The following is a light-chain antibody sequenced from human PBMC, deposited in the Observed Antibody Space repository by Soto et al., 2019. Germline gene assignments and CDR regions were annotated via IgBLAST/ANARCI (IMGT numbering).Light chain of an antibody. CDR2: EVT. V-gene: IGLV2-23*02. J-gene: IGLJ2*01. CDR3: FSYAGNSIWL. CDR1: RSDVGSYNS. Sequence: SVLTQPASVSGSPGQSITISCTGTRSDVGSYNSIAWYQQHPGKAPRVVIFEVTKRPSGISDRFSGSKSGYTASLTISGLQAEDEADYFCFSYAGNSIWLFGGGTKVTVL.